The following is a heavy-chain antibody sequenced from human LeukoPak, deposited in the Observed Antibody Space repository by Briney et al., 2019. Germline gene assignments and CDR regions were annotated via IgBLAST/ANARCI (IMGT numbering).Heavy chain of an antibody. CDR1: GGSISSGDYY. CDR2: VYYSGST. CDR3: ARAKGVRGVGAYDI. V-gene: IGHV4-30-4*08. J-gene: IGHJ3*02. D-gene: IGHD3-10*01. Sequence: PSETLSLTCTVSGGSISSGDYYWSWIRQPPGKGLEWIGYVYYSGSTYYNPSLKSRVTISVDTSKNQFSLKLSSVTAADTAVYYCARAKGVRGVGAYDIWGQGTMLTGSS.